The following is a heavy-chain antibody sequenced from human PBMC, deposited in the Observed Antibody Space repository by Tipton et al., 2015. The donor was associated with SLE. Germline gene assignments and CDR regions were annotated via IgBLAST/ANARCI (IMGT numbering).Heavy chain of an antibody. CDR2: INHSGST. CDR1: GRSFSGYY. J-gene: IGHJ1*01. D-gene: IGHD3-3*01. CDR3: ARGPDTIQGTFQH. Sequence: TLSLTCAVYGRSFSGYYWSWIRQHPGKGLEWIGEINHSGSTNYNPSLKSRVTISVDTSKNQFSLKLSSVTAADTAVYYCARGPDTIQGTFQHWGQGTLVNVSS. V-gene: IGHV4-34*01.